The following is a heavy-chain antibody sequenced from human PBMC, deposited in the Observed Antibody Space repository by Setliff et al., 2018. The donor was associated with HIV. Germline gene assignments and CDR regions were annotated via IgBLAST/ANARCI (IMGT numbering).Heavy chain of an antibody. J-gene: IGHJ4*02. CDR2: ISATGST. CDR1: NASISTYY. D-gene: IGHD3-10*01. CDR3: ARRPMVRGFGRYYFDY. Sequence: SETLSLTCTVSNASISTYYWTWIRQPPGKGLEWIGHISATGSTKYNPSLEGRVTISVYTSQNQFSLRLSSVTAADTAVYFCARRPMVRGFGRYYFDYWGQGTLVTVSS. V-gene: IGHV4-4*09.